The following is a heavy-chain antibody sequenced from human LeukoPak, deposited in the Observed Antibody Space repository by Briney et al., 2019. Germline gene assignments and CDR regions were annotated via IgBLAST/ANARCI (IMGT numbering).Heavy chain of an antibody. Sequence: GGSLRLSCAASGFAVSTNYLSWVRQAPGKGLEWVSYISSSSTTIYYADSVEGRFTISRDNAKNSLYLRMNSLRAEDTAVYYCARSSSTSSYTYWGQGTLVTVSS. V-gene: IGHV3-48*01. CDR1: GFAVSTNY. CDR2: ISSSSTTI. CDR3: ARSSSTSSYTY. J-gene: IGHJ4*02. D-gene: IGHD2-2*02.